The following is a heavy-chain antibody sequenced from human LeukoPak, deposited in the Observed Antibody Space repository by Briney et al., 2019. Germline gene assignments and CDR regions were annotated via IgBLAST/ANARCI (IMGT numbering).Heavy chain of an antibody. CDR3: ARDRGRYYDSRGFYWGYYFDS. Sequence: GGSLRLSCAASGFIFSTYPLHWVRQAPGKGLEWVAVISHDGSNNHYVDSVKGRFTISRDTSKNMLYLQMSSVRVDDTAVYYCARDRGRYYDSRGFYWGYYFDSWGQGILVTVST. D-gene: IGHD3-22*01. CDR2: ISHDGSNN. J-gene: IGHJ4*02. V-gene: IGHV3-30-3*01. CDR1: GFIFSTYP.